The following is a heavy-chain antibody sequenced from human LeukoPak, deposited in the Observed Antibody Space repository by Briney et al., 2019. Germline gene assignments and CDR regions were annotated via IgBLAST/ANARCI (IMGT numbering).Heavy chain of an antibody. CDR3: AKGLQVAAANWFDP. CDR1: GFTFSSYA. V-gene: IGHV3-23*01. J-gene: IGHJ5*02. Sequence: PGGSLRLSCAASGFTFSSYAMSWVRRAPGKGLERVSAISGSGGSTYYADSVKGRFTISRDNSKNTLYLQMNSLRAEDTAVYYCAKGLQVAAANWFDPWGQGTLVTVSS. D-gene: IGHD6-13*01. CDR2: ISGSGGST.